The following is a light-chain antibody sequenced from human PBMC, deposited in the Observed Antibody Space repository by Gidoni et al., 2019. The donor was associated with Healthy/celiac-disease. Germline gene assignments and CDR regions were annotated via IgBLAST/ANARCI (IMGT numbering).Light chain of an antibody. Sequence: DIQMTQSPSSLSASVGDRVTITCQAIQDISNYLNWYQQKPGKAPKLLIYDASNLETGVPSRFSGSGSGTDFTFTISSVQPEDIETYYCQQYDNLPLFTFGPGTKVDIK. J-gene: IGKJ3*01. CDR3: QQYDNLPLFT. V-gene: IGKV1-33*01. CDR1: QDISNY. CDR2: DAS.